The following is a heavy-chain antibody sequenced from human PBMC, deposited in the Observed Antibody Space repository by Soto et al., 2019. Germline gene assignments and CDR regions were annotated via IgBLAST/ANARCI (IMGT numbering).Heavy chain of an antibody. J-gene: IGHJ6*02. CDR1: GGSISSYY. V-gene: IGHV4-4*07. Sequence: LSLTCTVSGGSISSYYWSWIRQPAGKGLEWIGRIYTSGSTNYNTSLKSRVTMSVDTSKNQFSLKLSSVTAADTAVYYCAGEEWFGDMYYYYGMDVWGQGTTVTVSS. CDR2: IYTSGST. CDR3: AGEEWFGDMYYYYGMDV. D-gene: IGHD3-10*01.